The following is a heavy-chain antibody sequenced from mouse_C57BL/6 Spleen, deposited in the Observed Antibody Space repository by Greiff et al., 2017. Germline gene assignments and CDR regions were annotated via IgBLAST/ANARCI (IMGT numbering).Heavy chain of an antibody. J-gene: IGHJ2*01. D-gene: IGHD2-3*01. CDR2: ISGGGGNT. CDR1: GFTFSSYT. CDR3: ARTGIYDGYYDFDY. V-gene: IGHV5-9*01. Sequence: EVKLVESGGGLVKPGGSLKIPCAASGFTFSSYTMSWVRQTPEKRLEWVATISGGGGNTYYPDSVKGRFTFARDNAKNTLYLQMSSLRSEDTALYDSARTGIYDGYYDFDYWGQGTTLTVSS.